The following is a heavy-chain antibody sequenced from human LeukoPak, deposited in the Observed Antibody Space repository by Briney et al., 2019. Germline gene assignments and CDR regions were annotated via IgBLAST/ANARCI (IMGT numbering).Heavy chain of an antibody. J-gene: IGHJ4*02. CDR2: ISYEDGTNK. V-gene: IGHV3-30-3*01. D-gene: IGHD3-22*01. Sequence: PGRSLRLSCAASGFTFRSFVMHWVRQAPGKGLERVAAISYEDGTNKYYADSVKGRFTISRDNSKTTLFLQMNSLRAEDTAVYYCAADKKDKTMRPDYWGQGTLATVSS. CDR1: GFTFRSFV. CDR3: AADKKDKTMRPDY.